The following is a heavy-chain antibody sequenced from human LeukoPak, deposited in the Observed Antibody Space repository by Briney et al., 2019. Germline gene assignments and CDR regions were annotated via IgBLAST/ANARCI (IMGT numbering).Heavy chain of an antibody. V-gene: IGHV3-9*01. J-gene: IGHJ4*02. D-gene: IGHD5-18*01. CDR3: AKVRRGYSYGYVDY. Sequence: GGLVQPGRSLRLSCAASGFTFDDYAMHWVRQAPGNGLEWVSGISWNSGSIGYADSVKGRFTISRDNAKNSLYLQMNSLRAEDTALYYCAKVRRGYSYGYVDYWGQGTLVTVSS. CDR2: ISWNSGSI. CDR1: GFTFDDYA.